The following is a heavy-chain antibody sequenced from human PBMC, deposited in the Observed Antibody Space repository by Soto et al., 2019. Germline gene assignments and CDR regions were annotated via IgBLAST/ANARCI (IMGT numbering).Heavy chain of an antibody. D-gene: IGHD3-3*01. CDR2: IYSSWNT. V-gene: IGHV4-4*07. Sequence: QVHIQESGPGLVKPSETLSLTCSVSGGTISGYYWTWIRQPAGKGLEWIGRIYSSWNTKYNPSLQSRVTMSIDTSNNQFSLRLTSVTAADTAVYYCARGQRFSDWFDPWGQGTLVTVSS. CDR1: GGTISGYY. J-gene: IGHJ5*02. CDR3: ARGQRFSDWFDP.